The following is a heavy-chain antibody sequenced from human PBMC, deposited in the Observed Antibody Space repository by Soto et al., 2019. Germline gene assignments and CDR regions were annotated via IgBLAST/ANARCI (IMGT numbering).Heavy chain of an antibody. D-gene: IGHD3-3*01. V-gene: IGHV1-2*02. CDR1: GYTFTGYF. CDR2: INPDSGAT. Sequence: ASVKVSCKASGYTFTGYFMHWVRQAPGQGLEWMGWINPDSGATKYAQKFQGRVTLSRDTSIRTAYMELSGLRSDDTAVYYCARGGGTILAPLPWGQGTQVTVSS. CDR3: ARGGGTILAPLP. J-gene: IGHJ5*02.